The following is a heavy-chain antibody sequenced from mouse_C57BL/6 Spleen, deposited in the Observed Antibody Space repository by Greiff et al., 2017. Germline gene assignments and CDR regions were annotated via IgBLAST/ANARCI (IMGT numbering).Heavy chain of an antibody. V-gene: IGHV2-2*01. Sequence: VQLQQSGPGLVQPSQSLSITCTVSGFSLTSYGVHWVRQSPGKGLEWLGVIWSGGSTDYNAAFISRLSISKDNSKSQVFFKMNSLQAYDTAIYYCARTLIYYDYDCYAMDYWGQGTSVTVSS. J-gene: IGHJ4*01. CDR2: IWSGGST. CDR1: GFSLTSYG. CDR3: ARTLIYYDYDCYAMDY. D-gene: IGHD2-4*01.